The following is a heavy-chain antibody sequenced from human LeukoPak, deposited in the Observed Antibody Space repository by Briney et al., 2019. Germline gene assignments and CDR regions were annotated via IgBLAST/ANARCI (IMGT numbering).Heavy chain of an antibody. CDR3: ARGMAYSTKLDY. V-gene: IGHV4-59*12. Sequence: SETLSLTCTVSGGSISSYYWSWIRQPPGKGLEWIGYIYYSGSTNYNPSLKSRVTISVDTSKNQFSLKLSSVTAADTAVYYCARGMAYSTKLDYWGQGTLVTVSS. D-gene: IGHD4-11*01. CDR1: GGSISSYY. CDR2: IYYSGST. J-gene: IGHJ4*02.